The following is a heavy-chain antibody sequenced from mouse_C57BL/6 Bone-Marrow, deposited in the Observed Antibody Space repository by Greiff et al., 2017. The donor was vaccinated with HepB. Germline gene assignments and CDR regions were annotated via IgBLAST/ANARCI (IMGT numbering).Heavy chain of an antibody. J-gene: IGHJ3*01. CDR2: IDPSDSYT. V-gene: IGHV1-59*01. CDR3: ARFYYDYPWFAY. CDR1: GYTFTSYW. D-gene: IGHD2-4*01. Sequence: QVQLQQPGAELVRPGTSVKLSCKASGYTFTSYWMHWVKQRPGQGLEWIGVIDPSDSYTNYNQKFKGKATLTVDTSTSTAYMQLSSLTSEDSAVYYCARFYYDYPWFAYWGQGTLVTVSA.